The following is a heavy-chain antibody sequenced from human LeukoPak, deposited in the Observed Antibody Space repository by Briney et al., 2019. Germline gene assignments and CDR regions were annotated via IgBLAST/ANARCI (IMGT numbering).Heavy chain of an antibody. CDR1: GGSISSSSYY. CDR3: ARAPRYYYDSSGYYPHYYYYMDV. V-gene: IGHV4-39*07. J-gene: IGHJ6*03. Sequence: SETLSLTCTVSGGSISSSSYYWGWIRQPPGKGLEWIGSIYYSGSTYYNPSLKSRVTISVDTSKNQFSLKLSSVTAADTAVYYCARAPRYYYDSSGYYPHYYYYMDVWGKGTTVTISS. CDR2: IYYSGST. D-gene: IGHD3-22*01.